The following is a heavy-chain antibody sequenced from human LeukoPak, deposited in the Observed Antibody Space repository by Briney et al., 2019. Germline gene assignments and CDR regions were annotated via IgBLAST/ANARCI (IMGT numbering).Heavy chain of an antibody. D-gene: IGHD6-19*01. CDR2: IYHSGST. J-gene: IGHJ6*03. CDR1: GYSISSGYY. V-gene: IGHV4-38-2*02. Sequence: SETLSLTCTVSGYSISSGYYWGWIRQPPGKGLEWIGSIYHSGSTYYNPSLKSRVTISVDTSKNQFSLKLSSVTAADTAVYYCARVSSGWYEFYYYYYMGVWGKGTTVTVSS. CDR3: ARVSSGWYEFYYYYYMGV.